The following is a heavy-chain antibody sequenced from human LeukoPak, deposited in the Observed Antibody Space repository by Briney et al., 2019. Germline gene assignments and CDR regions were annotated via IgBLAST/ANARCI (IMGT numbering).Heavy chain of an antibody. J-gene: IGHJ4*02. CDR2: ISYDGSNK. CDR3: AKEPRLRTAGWWAEFDF. CDR1: GFTFSSYA. D-gene: IGHD2-15*01. V-gene: IGHV3-30-3*01. Sequence: PGGSLRLSCAASGFTFSSYAMHWVRQAPGKGLEWVAVISYDGSNKYYADSVKGRFTISRDNSKNTLYLQMNSLRPEDTAVYYCAKEPRLRTAGWWAEFDFWGQGTLVTVSS.